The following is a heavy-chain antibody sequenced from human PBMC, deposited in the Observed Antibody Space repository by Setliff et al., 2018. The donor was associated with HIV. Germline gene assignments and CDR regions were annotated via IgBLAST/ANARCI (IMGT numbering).Heavy chain of an antibody. Sequence: GGSLRLSCAASGFTVATYPLSWVRQAHGKGLEWVSSIDPSSSYIYYADSGKGRFTISRDNGKYSVYLQMDSLRAEDTAMNYCARGAFVVVTAILDPPNWFDPWGQGTLVTVSS. CDR3: ARGAFVVVTAILDPPNWFDP. CDR2: IDPSSSYI. V-gene: IGHV3-21*01. CDR1: GFTVATYP. D-gene: IGHD2-21*02. J-gene: IGHJ5*02.